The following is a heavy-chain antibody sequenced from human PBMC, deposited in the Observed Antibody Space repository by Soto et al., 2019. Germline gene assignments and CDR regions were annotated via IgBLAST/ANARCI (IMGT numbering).Heavy chain of an antibody. Sequence: EVHLLESGGGLVQPGGSLRLSCVASGFTFSSYSMSWVRQAPGKGLEWVSGFRAGGDDGTTYYADSVKGRFTISRDNSKNTVFLQMNSLRAEDTAIYYGAKKVNSGSGSQYFDYFGQGTLVTVSS. CDR2: FRAGGDDGTT. CDR3: AKKVNSGSGSQYFDY. V-gene: IGHV3-23*01. J-gene: IGHJ4*02. CDR1: GFTFSSYS. D-gene: IGHD3-10*01.